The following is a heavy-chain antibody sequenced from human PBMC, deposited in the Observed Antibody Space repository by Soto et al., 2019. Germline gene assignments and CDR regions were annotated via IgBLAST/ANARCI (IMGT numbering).Heavy chain of an antibody. Sequence: RGSLRLSCAASGFTFSSYAMSWVRQAPGKGLEWVSAISGSGGSTYYADSVKGRFTISRDNSKNTLYLQMNSLRAEDTAVYYCAKVLHSSGWYYYGMDVWGQGTTVTVSS. D-gene: IGHD6-19*01. CDR1: GFTFSSYA. V-gene: IGHV3-23*01. CDR3: AKVLHSSGWYYYGMDV. CDR2: ISGSGGST. J-gene: IGHJ6*02.